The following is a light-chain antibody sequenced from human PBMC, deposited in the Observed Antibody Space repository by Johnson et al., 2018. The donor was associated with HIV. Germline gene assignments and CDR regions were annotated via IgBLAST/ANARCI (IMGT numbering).Light chain of an antibody. J-gene: IGLJ1*01. Sequence: HSVLTQPPSVSAAPGQKVTISCSGSSSNIGNNYVSWYQQLPGTAPKLLIYENHKRPSGIPDRFSGSKSGTSATLGITGLQTGDEADYYCGTWDSSLREVFGTGTKVTVL. CDR1: SSNIGNNY. CDR2: ENH. CDR3: GTWDSSLREV. V-gene: IGLV1-51*02.